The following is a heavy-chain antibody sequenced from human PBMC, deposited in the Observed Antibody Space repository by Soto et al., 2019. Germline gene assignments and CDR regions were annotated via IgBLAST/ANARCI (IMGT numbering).Heavy chain of an antibody. Sequence: ASVKVSCKASGYTFTSYAMHWVRQAPGQRLEWMGWINAGNGNTKYSQKFQGRVTITRDTSASTAYVELSSLRSEDTAVYYCASQYVDGRAPPSWYYYGMDVWGKGTTVTVSS. D-gene: IGHD3-16*01. CDR3: ASQYVDGRAPPSWYYYGMDV. CDR1: GYTFTSYA. V-gene: IGHV1-3*01. J-gene: IGHJ6*04. CDR2: INAGNGNT.